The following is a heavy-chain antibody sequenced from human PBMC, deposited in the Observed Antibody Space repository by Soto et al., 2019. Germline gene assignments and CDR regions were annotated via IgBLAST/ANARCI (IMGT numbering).Heavy chain of an antibody. CDR3: ARDRDYGDYVYAFDI. Sequence: QVQLQESGPGLVKPSQTLSLTCTVSGGSISSGGYYWSWIRQHPGKGLEWIGDIYYSGSTYYNPSLKSRVTLSVDTSKNQCSLKLSSVTAADTAVYYCARDRDYGDYVYAFDIWGQGTMVTVSS. D-gene: IGHD4-17*01. J-gene: IGHJ3*02. CDR2: IYYSGST. V-gene: IGHV4-31*03. CDR1: GGSISSGGYY.